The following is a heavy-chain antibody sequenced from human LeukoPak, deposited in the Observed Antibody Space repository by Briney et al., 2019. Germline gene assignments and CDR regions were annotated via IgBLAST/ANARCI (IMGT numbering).Heavy chain of an antibody. V-gene: IGHV4-59*08. CDR1: GDSIRTYF. Sequence: SETLLQTCTVSGDSIRTYFWSWIRQPPGKGLEWIGYIYYSGSTHYNPSLKSRLTISVDTSKNQFSLSLSSVTAADTAVYYCARHPGQYYYMDVWGKGTTVTV. CDR3: ARHPGQYYYMDV. CDR2: IYYSGST. J-gene: IGHJ6*03.